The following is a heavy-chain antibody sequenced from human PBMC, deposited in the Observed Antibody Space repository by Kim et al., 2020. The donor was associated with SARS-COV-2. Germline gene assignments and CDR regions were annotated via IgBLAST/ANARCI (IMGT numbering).Heavy chain of an antibody. CDR1: GFTFSDYY. V-gene: IGHV3-11*05. D-gene: IGHD4-17*01. J-gene: IGHJ2*01. Sequence: GGSLRLSCAASGFTFSDYYMSWIRQAPGKGLEWVSYISSSSSYTNYADSVKGRFTISRDNAKNSLYLQMNSLRAEDTAVYYCARGGHGDYRDDWYFDLWGRGTLVTVSS. CDR2: ISSSSSYT. CDR3: ARGGHGDYRDDWYFDL.